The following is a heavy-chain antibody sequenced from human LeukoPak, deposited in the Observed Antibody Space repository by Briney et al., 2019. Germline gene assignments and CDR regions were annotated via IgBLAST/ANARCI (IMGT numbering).Heavy chain of an antibody. CDR1: GGSISSSSYY. CDR2: IYYSGST. D-gene: IGHD3-10*01. J-gene: IGHJ5*02. V-gene: IGHV4-39*01. CDR3: ASHELTYYYGSGSYESNWFDP. Sequence: SETLSLTCTVSGGSISSSSYYWGWIRQPPGKGLEWIGSIYYSGSTYYNPSLKSRVTISVDTSKNQFSLKLSSVTAADTAVYYCASHELTYYYGSGSYESNWFDPWGQGTLVTVSS.